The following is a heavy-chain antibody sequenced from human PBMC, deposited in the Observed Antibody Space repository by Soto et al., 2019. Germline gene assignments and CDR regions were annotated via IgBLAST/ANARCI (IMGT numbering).Heavy chain of an antibody. CDR1: GLTVSGKKY. V-gene: IGHV3-53*01. D-gene: IGHD3-22*01. Sequence: DVQLVESGGGLIQPGESLRLSCAAFGLTVSGKKYVAWVRQAPGKGLEWVSALYDVDGSFYADSVEGRFTISRDNAKNSVYLQMNSLRVEDTAVYYCVRDYDTNPYWFFDLWGQGTLVTVSS. J-gene: IGHJ2*01. CDR3: VRDYDTNPYWFFDL. CDR2: LYDVDGS.